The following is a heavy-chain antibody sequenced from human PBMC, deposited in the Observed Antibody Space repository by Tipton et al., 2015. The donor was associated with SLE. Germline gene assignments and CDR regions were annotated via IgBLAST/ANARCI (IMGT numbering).Heavy chain of an antibody. D-gene: IGHD2-15*01. CDR2: IYYSGST. V-gene: IGHV4-31*11. J-gene: IGHJ3*02. CDR1: GGSISSGGYY. Sequence: TLSLTCAVSGGSISSGGYYWSWIRQHPGKGLEWIGYIYYSGSTYYNPSLKSRVTISVDTSKNQFSLKLSSVTAADTAVYYCARDLSGDDAFDIWGQGTMVTVSS. CDR3: ARDLSGDDAFDI.